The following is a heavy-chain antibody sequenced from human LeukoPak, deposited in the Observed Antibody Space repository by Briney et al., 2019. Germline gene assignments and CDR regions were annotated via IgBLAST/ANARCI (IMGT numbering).Heavy chain of an antibody. CDR3: ARDRRVVVPVANWFDP. Sequence: ASVEVSCKASGYTFTSYGISWVRQAPGQGLEWMGWISAYNVNTNYAQKLQGRVTMTTDTSTSTAYMELRSLRSDDTAVYYCARDRRVVVPVANWFDPWGQGTLVTVSS. V-gene: IGHV1-18*01. CDR2: ISAYNVNT. D-gene: IGHD2-2*01. J-gene: IGHJ5*02. CDR1: GYTFTSYG.